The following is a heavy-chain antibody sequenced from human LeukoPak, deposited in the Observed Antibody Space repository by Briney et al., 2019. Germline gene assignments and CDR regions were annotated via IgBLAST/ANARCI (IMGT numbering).Heavy chain of an antibody. CDR1: GFTFSRYG. J-gene: IGHJ6*03. CDR2: IGGGVNTT. CDR3: AKRYCDSTTCYFYMDV. D-gene: IGHD2-2*01. V-gene: IGHV3-23*01. Sequence: GGSLRLSCAASGFTFSRYGMSWVRQAPGKGLEWVSTIGGGVNTTYYADSVRGRFTISRENSKNTLYLQMNSLRADDTAVYYCAKRYCDSTTCYFYMDVWGKGTTVTLSS.